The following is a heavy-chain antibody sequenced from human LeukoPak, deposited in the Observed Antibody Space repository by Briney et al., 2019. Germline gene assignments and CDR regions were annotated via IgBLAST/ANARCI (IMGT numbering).Heavy chain of an antibody. Sequence: GASVKVSCTASGYTFNNHYMHWVRQAPGQGLEWMGIINPSGGSTSYAQKFQGRVTMTRDTSTSTVYMELSSLRSEDTAVYYCAREWWELLGDTTPFDPWGQGTLVTVSS. CDR1: GYTFNNHY. D-gene: IGHD1-26*01. J-gene: IGHJ5*02. CDR3: AREWWELLGDTTPFDP. CDR2: INPSGGST. V-gene: IGHV1-46*02.